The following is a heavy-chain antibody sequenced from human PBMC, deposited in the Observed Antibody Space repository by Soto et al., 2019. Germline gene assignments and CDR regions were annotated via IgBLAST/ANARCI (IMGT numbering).Heavy chain of an antibody. CDR3: AKIRSRGTGDAFHV. CDR1: GFDFSDYR. D-gene: IGHD1-1*01. CDR2: ISQDGTEK. J-gene: IGHJ3*01. Sequence: QVLLVESGGGVVQPGRSLRLSCAASGFDFSDYRMHWVRQAPGTGLEWVGAISQDGTEKFYGESTLGRFTISRDNSERTLSLQMDSLRPEDTAVYFCAKIRSRGTGDAFHVWDQGTKVTVSS. V-gene: IGHV3-30*18.